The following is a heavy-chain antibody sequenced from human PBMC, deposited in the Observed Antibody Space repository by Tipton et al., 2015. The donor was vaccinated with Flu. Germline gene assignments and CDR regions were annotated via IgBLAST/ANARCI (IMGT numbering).Heavy chain of an antibody. V-gene: IGHV4-31*01. D-gene: IGHD1-1*01. CDR1: GGSINSGGYY. Sequence: LRLSCTVSGGSINSGGYYWSWIRQLTGEGLEWIGQVYYSGGAYYNPSLKSLVTISVDTSKNQFSLKLSSVTAADTADYYCARVPVVDDAFDIWGQRTMVTVAS. CDR2: VYYSGGA. J-gene: IGHJ3*02. CDR3: ARVPVVDDAFDI.